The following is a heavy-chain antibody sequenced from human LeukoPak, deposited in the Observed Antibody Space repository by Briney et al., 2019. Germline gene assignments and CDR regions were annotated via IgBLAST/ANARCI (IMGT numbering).Heavy chain of an antibody. CDR3: ARDTYCGGDCYRLFDY. J-gene: IGHJ4*02. CDR2: INSDGSST. V-gene: IGHV3-74*01. D-gene: IGHD2-21*02. Sequence: GGSLRLPCAASGFTFSSYWMHWVRQAPGKGLVWVSRINSDGSSTSYADSVKGRFTISRDNAKSTLYLQMNSLRAEDTAVYYCARDTYCGGDCYRLFDYWGQGTLVTVSS. CDR1: GFTFSSYW.